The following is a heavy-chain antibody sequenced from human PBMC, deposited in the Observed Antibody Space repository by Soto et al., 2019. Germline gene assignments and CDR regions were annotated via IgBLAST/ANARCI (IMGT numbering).Heavy chain of an antibody. Sequence: PSETLSLTCAVYGGSFSGYYWSWIRQPPGKGLEWIGEINHSGSTNYNPSLKSRVTISVDTSKNQFSLKLSSVTAADTAVYYCARGPYQPLLYGGYYYYYGMDVWGQGTTVTVSS. CDR2: INHSGST. V-gene: IGHV4-34*01. CDR3: ARGPYQPLLYGGYYYYYGMDV. CDR1: GGSFSGYY. D-gene: IGHD2-2*02. J-gene: IGHJ6*02.